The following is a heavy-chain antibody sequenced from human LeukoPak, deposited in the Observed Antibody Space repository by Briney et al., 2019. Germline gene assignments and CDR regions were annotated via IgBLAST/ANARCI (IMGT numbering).Heavy chain of an antibody. CDR2: MYYSGST. CDR1: GGAIRHYF. V-gene: IGHV4-59*08. CDR3: ARRFRGYYPAGTYYYGMDV. D-gene: IGHD3-22*01. Sequence: PSETLSLTCTVSGGAIRHYFWTWIRQSPGKGLEWIGYMYYSGSTTYNPSLKSRVTISLDTSNNQFSLRLSSVTAADTAVYYCARRFRGYYPAGTYYYGMDVWGQGTTVTVSS. J-gene: IGHJ6*02.